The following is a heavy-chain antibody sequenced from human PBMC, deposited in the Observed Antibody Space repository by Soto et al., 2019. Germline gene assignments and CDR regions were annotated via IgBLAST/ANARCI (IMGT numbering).Heavy chain of an antibody. J-gene: IGHJ4*02. CDR1: GFTFSIYA. D-gene: IGHD3-22*01. CDR3: AKDSIRITMIVVVPLYYFDY. V-gene: IGHV3-23*01. CDR2: ISGSGGST. Sequence: GGSLRLSCAASGFTFSIYAMSWVRHAPGKGLEWVSAISGSGGSTYYADSVKGRFTISRDNSKNTLYLQMNSLRAEDTAVYYCAKDSIRITMIVVVPLYYFDYWGQGTLVTVSS.